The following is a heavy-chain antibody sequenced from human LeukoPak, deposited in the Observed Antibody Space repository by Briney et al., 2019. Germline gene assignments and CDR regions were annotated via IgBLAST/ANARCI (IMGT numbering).Heavy chain of an antibody. Sequence: VASVKVSCKASGYTFTSYGISWVRQAPGQGLEWMGWISAYNGNTNYAQKLQGRVTMTTDTSTSTAYMELRSLRSDDTAVYYCARDGKAGVVPSLVHDPGGQGTLVTVSS. V-gene: IGHV1-18*01. D-gene: IGHD2-15*01. J-gene: IGHJ5*02. CDR1: GYTFTSYG. CDR3: ARDGKAGVVPSLVHDP. CDR2: ISAYNGNT.